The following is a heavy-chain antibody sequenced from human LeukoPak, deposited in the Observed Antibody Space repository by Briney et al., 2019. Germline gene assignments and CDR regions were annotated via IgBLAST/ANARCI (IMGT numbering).Heavy chain of an antibody. CDR2: ISSSSSYI. Sequence: MPGGSLRLSCAASGFTFSSYSMNWVRQAPGKGLEWVSSISSSSSYIYYADSVKGRFTISRDNAKNSLYLQMNSLRAEDTAVYYCARSRGYISSSTGYSGQGTLVTVSS. V-gene: IGHV3-21*01. D-gene: IGHD6-6*01. CDR1: GFTFSSYS. CDR3: ARSRGYISSSTGY. J-gene: IGHJ4*02.